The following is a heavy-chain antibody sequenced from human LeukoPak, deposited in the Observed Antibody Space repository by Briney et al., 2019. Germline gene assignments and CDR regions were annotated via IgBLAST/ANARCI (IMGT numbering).Heavy chain of an antibody. J-gene: IGHJ4*02. CDR3: ARQRGDYTIDGFDY. Sequence: SETLSLTCTVSGGSISSYYWGWIRQPPGKGLEWIGSFFYRGTTYYSPSLKSRVTISVDTSKNQFSLKLTSVTAADTAVYYCARQRGDYTIDGFDYWGQGTLVTVSS. CDR1: GGSISSYY. V-gene: IGHV4-39*01. D-gene: IGHD3-3*01. CDR2: FFYRGTT.